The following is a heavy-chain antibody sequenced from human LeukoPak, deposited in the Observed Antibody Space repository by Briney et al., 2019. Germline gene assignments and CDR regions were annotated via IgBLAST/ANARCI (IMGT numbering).Heavy chain of an antibody. Sequence: PSETLSLTCAVYGGSFSGYYWSWIRQPPGKGLEWIGEINHSGSTNYNPSLKSRVTISVDTSKNQFSLKLCSVTAADTAVYYCARGRSYYDFWSGYTPYNWFDPWGQGTLVTVSS. J-gene: IGHJ5*02. CDR3: ARGRSYYDFWSGYTPYNWFDP. D-gene: IGHD3-3*01. CDR2: INHSGST. V-gene: IGHV4-34*01. CDR1: GGSFSGYY.